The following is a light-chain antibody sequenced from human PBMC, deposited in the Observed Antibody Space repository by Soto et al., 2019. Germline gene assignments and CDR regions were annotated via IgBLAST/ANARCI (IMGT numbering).Light chain of an antibody. J-gene: IGKJ5*01. CDR1: KAIRGA. CDR2: DVS. Sequence: AIQVTQSPSSLSASVGDRVTITCRASKAIRGALAWYQQKPGKAPKLLIYDVSTLQSGVPSRFSGSGSGTEFTLTISSLQPEDFGTYYCQQFNSYPITFGHGTRLEIK. V-gene: IGKV1-13*02. CDR3: QQFNSYPIT.